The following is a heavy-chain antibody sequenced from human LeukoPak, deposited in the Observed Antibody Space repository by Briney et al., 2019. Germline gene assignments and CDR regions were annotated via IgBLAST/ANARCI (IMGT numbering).Heavy chain of an antibody. Sequence: GGSLRLSCAASGFTFGSYVMSWVRQAPGKGPEWVSSISGDGGTYYADSVKGRFTISRDNSKNTLYLQMNSLGGEDTALYYCTRYCGAASCYSGFDYWGQGTLVTVAS. V-gene: IGHV3-23*01. J-gene: IGHJ4*02. D-gene: IGHD2-15*01. CDR1: GFTFGSYV. CDR3: TRYCGAASCYSGFDY. CDR2: ISGDGGT.